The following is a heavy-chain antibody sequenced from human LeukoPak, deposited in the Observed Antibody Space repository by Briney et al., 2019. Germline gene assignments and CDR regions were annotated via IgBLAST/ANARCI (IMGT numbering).Heavy chain of an antibody. J-gene: IGHJ5*02. CDR3: ARHSHSFGDYESGWFDP. Sequence: SETLSLTCAVYGGSFSGYYWGWIRQPPGKGLEWIGSIYYSGSTYYNPSLKSRVTISVDTSKNQFSLKLSSVTAADTAVYYCARHSHSFGDYESGWFDPWGQGTLVTVSS. D-gene: IGHD4-17*01. V-gene: IGHV4-39*01. CDR1: GGSFSGYY. CDR2: IYYSGST.